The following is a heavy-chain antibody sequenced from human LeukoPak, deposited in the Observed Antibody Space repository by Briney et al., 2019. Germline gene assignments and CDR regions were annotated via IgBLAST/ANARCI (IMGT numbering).Heavy chain of an antibody. V-gene: IGHV3-33*05. CDR2: LVYDERS. J-gene: IGHJ6*02. CDR1: GFPFSSYG. CDR3: TRDLAAVPGPRMDV. Sequence: GRTLRLSCAASGFPFSSYGMHWVRQAPGKGLEWVARLVYDERSDYANSVKGRFSISRDNAKNSLYLQMDSLRDDDTAMYFCTRDLAAVPGPRMDVWGQGTTVTVSS. D-gene: IGHD6-19*01.